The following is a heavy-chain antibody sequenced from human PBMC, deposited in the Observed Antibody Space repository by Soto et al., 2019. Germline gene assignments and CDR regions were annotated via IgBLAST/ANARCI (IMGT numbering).Heavy chain of an antibody. D-gene: IGHD3-3*01. CDR2: INHSGNT. CDR3: ARGRSELDA. V-gene: IGHV4-34*01. CDR1: GASLSDNY. Sequence: PSETLSLTCAVYGASLSDNYCNWLRQPPGKGLEWIGEINHSGNTNYNPSLRSRVTISIDTSKNQLSLNLRSVSAADTAAYYCARGRSELDAWGQGTPVTVSS. J-gene: IGHJ5*02.